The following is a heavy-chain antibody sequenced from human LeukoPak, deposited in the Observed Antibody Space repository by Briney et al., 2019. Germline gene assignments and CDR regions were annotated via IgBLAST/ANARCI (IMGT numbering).Heavy chain of an antibody. V-gene: IGHV7-4-1*02. CDR3: ARDELLWFGELNYFDY. Sequence: ASVKVSCKASGYTFTSYAMNWVRQAPGQGLEWMGWINTNTGNPTYAQGFTGRFVFSLDTSVSTAYLQISSLKAEDTAVYYCARDELLWFGELNYFDYWGQGTLVTVSS. CDR1: GYTFTSYA. D-gene: IGHD3-10*01. CDR2: INTNTGNP. J-gene: IGHJ4*02.